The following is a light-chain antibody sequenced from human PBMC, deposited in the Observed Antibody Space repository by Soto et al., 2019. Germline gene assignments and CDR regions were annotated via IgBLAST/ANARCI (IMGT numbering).Light chain of an antibody. V-gene: IGKV1-39*01. CDR1: QSIGSY. J-gene: IGKJ4*01. CDR3: HQSYSAPALS. Sequence: DIQMTQSPSSLSASVGDRVTISCRASQSIGSYLNWYQQKPGKAPNRLIYGASSLLGGVPSRFTGSGSGTDFTLTISSLQPEDFATYYWHQSYSAPALSFGGGTKVVIK. CDR2: GAS.